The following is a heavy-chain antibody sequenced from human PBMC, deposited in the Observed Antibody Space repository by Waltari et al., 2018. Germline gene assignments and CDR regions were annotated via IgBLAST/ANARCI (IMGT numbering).Heavy chain of an antibody. CDR3: ARVGAQFGSFDY. CDR2: IYYSGST. V-gene: IGHV4-39*07. J-gene: IGHJ4*02. CDR1: GGSISSSSSY. Sequence: QLQLQESGPGLVKPSETLSLTCTVSGGSISSSSSYWGWIRQPPGKGLEWIGSIYYSGSTYYNPSLKSRVTISVDTSKNQFSLKLSSVTAADTAVYYCARVGAQFGSFDYWGQGTLVTVSS. D-gene: IGHD3-16*01.